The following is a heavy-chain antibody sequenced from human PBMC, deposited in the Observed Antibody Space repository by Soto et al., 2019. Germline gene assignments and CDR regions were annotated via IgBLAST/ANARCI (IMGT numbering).Heavy chain of an antibody. Sequence: QVQLQESGPGLVKPSQTLSLTCTVSGGSISSGGYYWSWIRQHPGKGLEWIGYIYYSGSTYYNPSLKRRVTISVDTSKNQFSLKLSSVTAADTAVYYCARQYYDILTGYEDAFDIWGQGTMVTVSS. CDR2: IYYSGST. D-gene: IGHD3-9*01. V-gene: IGHV4-31*03. J-gene: IGHJ3*02. CDR1: GGSISSGGYY. CDR3: ARQYYDILTGYEDAFDI.